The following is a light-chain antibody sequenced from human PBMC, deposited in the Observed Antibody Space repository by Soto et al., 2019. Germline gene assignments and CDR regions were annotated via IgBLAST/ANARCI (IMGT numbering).Light chain of an antibody. V-gene: IGKV1-5*01. CDR3: QQYNTYSAT. CDR2: GAS. J-gene: IGKJ5*01. Sequence: DIQMTQSPSSLSASIGDRVTITCRASQNITNWLAWYQQIPGKAPKILIYGASTVQTGVPSRFSGSGSGTEFTLTIRSLQPGDFATYYCQQYNTYSATFGQGTRREIK. CDR1: QNITNW.